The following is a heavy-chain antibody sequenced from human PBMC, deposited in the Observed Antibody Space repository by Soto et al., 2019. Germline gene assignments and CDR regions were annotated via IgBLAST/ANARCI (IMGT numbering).Heavy chain of an antibody. V-gene: IGHV5-51*01. CDR2: IYPGDSDT. CDR3: ARSISNYYYYYGMDV. J-gene: IGHJ6*02. CDR1: GYSFTSYW. Sequence: GESLKISCKGSGYSFTSYWIGWVRQMPGKGLEWMGIIYPGDSDTRYSPSFQGQVTISADKSISTAYLQWSSLKASDTVMYYCARSISNYYYYYGMDVWGQGTTVTVSS. D-gene: IGHD4-4*01.